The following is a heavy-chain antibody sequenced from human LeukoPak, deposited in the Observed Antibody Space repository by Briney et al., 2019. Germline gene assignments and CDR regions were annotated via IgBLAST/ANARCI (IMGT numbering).Heavy chain of an antibody. CDR1: GGAFNSNA. CDR2: LIPIYGTP. D-gene: IGHD1-26*01. V-gene: IGHV1-69*06. J-gene: IGHJ4*02. CDR3: GRAEIVGRTAH. Sequence: SVKVSCKTSGGAFNSNAFTWVRQAPGQGLEWMGSLIPIYGTPNYAQKFQDRVTIIADKATTTVYMELSSLKSDDTAVYFWGRAEIVGRTAHWGQGTLVIVSS.